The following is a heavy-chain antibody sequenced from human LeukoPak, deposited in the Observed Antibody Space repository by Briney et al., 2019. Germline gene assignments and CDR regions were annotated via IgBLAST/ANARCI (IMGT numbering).Heavy chain of an antibody. CDR1: GGSFSGYY. D-gene: IGHD6-13*01. Sequence: PSETLSLTCAVYGGSFSGYYWSWIRQLPGKGLEWIGEINHSGSTNYNPSLKSRVTISVDTSKNQFSLKLSSVTAADTAVYYCARCSSSWLVRLFDPWGQGTLVTVSS. J-gene: IGHJ5*02. CDR2: INHSGST. V-gene: IGHV4-34*01. CDR3: ARCSSSWLVRLFDP.